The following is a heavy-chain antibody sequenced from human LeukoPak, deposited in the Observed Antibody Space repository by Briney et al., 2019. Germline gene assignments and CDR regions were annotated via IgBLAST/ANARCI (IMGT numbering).Heavy chain of an antibody. D-gene: IGHD4-17*01. CDR2: IWYDGSNK. CDR3: ARDRGDYNHNFDY. CDR1: GFTFSSYG. Sequence: GRSLRLSCAASGFTFSSYGMHWVRQAPGKGLEWVAAIWYDGSNKYYADSVKGRFTISRDNSKNMLYLHMNSLRAEDTAVYFCARDRGDYNHNFDYWGQGTLVTVSS. V-gene: IGHV3-33*01. J-gene: IGHJ4*02.